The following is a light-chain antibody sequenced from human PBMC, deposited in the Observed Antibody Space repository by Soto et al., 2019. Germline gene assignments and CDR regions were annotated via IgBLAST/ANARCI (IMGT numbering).Light chain of an antibody. CDR3: QQYNNWPYT. Sequence: EIVMTQSPATLSVSPGERATLSCRASQSVSSNLGWYQQKPGQAPTLLIYGASARATGFPVRFSGSGSGTEFTLTISSLQSEDFAVYYCQQYNNWPYTFGQGTKLEIK. J-gene: IGKJ2*01. CDR2: GAS. V-gene: IGKV3-15*01. CDR1: QSVSSN.